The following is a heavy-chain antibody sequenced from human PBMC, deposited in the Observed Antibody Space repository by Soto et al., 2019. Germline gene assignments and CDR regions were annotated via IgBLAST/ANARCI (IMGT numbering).Heavy chain of an antibody. CDR1: GGSISRGDHY. D-gene: IGHD1-1*01. CDR3: ARGWTATVGNDVDY. Sequence: QVQLQESGPGLLKPSQTLSLTCNVSGGSISRGDHYWSWIRQPPGKGLEWIGYIYYTGSAYYNPSLETRVTISVDASQNQFSSRLTSVTVADTAVYYCARGWTATVGNDVDYWGQGTLVTVSS. CDR2: IYYTGSA. V-gene: IGHV4-30-4*01. J-gene: IGHJ4*02.